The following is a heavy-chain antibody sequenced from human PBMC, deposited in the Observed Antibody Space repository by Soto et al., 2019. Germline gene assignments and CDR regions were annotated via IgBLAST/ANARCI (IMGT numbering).Heavy chain of an antibody. CDR1: GYTFTTYG. D-gene: IGHD3-22*01. J-gene: IGHJ4*02. CDR3: ASEPIYYNDGSGYYPLGY. CDR2: ISASNGNT. V-gene: IGHV1-18*04. Sequence: QVQLVQSGAEVKKPGASVKVSCKASGYTFTTYGFSWVRQAPGQGLECVGWISASNGNTHYSQKFQGRVTMTTDTSTSTAYMALRSLTSGDTAVYYCASEPIYYNDGSGYYPLGYWGQGTLVTVSS.